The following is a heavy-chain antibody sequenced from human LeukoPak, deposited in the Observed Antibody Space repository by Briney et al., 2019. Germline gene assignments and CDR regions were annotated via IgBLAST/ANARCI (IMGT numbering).Heavy chain of an antibody. Sequence: ASVKVSCKASGYTFTSYYMYWVRQAPGQGLEWMGIINPNRGSTSYAQKFQGRVTMTRDTSISTAYMELSRLRSDDTAVYYCARDARDGPNWFDPWGQGTLVTVSS. CDR3: ARDARDGPNWFDP. CDR2: INPNRGST. CDR1: GYTFTSYY. J-gene: IGHJ5*02. D-gene: IGHD2-15*01. V-gene: IGHV1-46*01.